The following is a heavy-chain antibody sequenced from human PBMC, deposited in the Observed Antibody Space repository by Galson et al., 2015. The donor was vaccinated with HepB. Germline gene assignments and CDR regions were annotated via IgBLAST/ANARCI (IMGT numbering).Heavy chain of an antibody. CDR2: ISYEGYDR. J-gene: IGHJ4*02. Sequence: SLRLSCAGSGFSFQSFVIYWARQAPGKGLEWLSLISYEGYDRFYGESVKGRFTVSRDNSQNKVFLQMTDLRPEDTGIYYCATSLSNDYLREWDHWGQGTLVTVSS. D-gene: IGHD2/OR15-2a*01. CDR3: ATSLSNDYLREWDH. V-gene: IGHV3-30*03. CDR1: GFSFQSFV.